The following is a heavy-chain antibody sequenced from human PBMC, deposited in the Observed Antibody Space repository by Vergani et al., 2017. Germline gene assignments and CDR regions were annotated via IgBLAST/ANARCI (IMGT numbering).Heavy chain of an antibody. CDR2: IYNTGST. J-gene: IGHJ6*03. CDR3: ARQKDYYMDV. CDR1: GGSINSDSHY. Sequence: QVQLQESGPGLVKPSQTLSLTCTVSGGSINSDSHYWTWIRQPAGKGLEWLGRIYNTGSTHYNPSLKSRVTISVDTSKNHFSLKLSSVTAADTAVYYCARQKDYYMDVWGKGTTVTVS. V-gene: IGHV4-61*02.